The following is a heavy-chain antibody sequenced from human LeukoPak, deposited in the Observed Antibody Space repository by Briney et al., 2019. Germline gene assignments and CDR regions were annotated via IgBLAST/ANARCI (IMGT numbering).Heavy chain of an antibody. J-gene: IGHJ4*02. CDR2: ISGDGVST. V-gene: IGHV3-43*02. Sequence: EGSLRLSCVASGLPIADFAMHWVRQTPGKGLEWVSLISGDGVSTFYADSVKGRFSISRDNSKNSLYLEMNSLRTEDAAMYYCVKESGKFDYWGQGPLVAVSS. CDR3: VKESGKFDY. CDR1: GLPIADFA.